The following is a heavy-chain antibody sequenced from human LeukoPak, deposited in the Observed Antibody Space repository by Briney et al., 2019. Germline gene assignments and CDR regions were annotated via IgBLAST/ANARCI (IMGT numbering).Heavy chain of an antibody. CDR2: IYYSGTT. CDR1: GGSISSYY. CDR3: ARGVYIAAAQYAY. J-gene: IGHJ4*02. V-gene: IGHV4-59*01. D-gene: IGHD6-13*01. Sequence: SETLSLTYTVSGGSISSYYWSWIRQPPGKGLEWIGYIYYSGTTNYNPSLKSRVTISVDTSKNQFSLKLSSVTAADTAVYYCARGVYIAAAQYAYWGQGTLVTVSS.